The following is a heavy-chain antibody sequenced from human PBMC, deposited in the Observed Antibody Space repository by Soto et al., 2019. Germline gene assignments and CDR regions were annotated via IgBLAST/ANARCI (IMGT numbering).Heavy chain of an antibody. D-gene: IGHD4-17*01. CDR3: AKDRRLYGGNSVLTKLGYFQH. V-gene: IGHV3-7*01. CDR1: GFIFSGNW. J-gene: IGHJ1*01. CDR2: IKQDGSEK. Sequence: PGGSLRLSCAASGFIFSGNWMSWVRQAPGKGLEWVANIKQDGSEKRYVDSVKGRFTISRDNSKNTLYLQMNSLRAEDTAVYYCAKDRRLYGGNSVLTKLGYFQHWGQGTLVTVSS.